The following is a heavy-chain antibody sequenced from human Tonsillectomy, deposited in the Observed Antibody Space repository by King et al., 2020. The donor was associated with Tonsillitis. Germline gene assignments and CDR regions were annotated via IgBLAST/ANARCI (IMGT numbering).Heavy chain of an antibody. D-gene: IGHD6-19*01. CDR3: VGSGGSPLDT. J-gene: IGHJ5*02. CDR2: IKQDGSEK. Sequence: VQLVESGGGLVQPGGSLRLSCEGSGFTFDTYWMSWVRQAPGKGPEWVANIKQDGSEKKYLDSVKGRFTIYRDNAKNSVSLQMNSLRVEDSAVYYCVGSGGSPLDTWGQGTMLTVSS. CDR1: GFTFDTYW. V-gene: IGHV3-7*03.